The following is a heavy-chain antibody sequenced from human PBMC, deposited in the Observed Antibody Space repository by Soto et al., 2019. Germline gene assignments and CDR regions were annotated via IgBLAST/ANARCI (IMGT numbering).Heavy chain of an antibody. V-gene: IGHV3-73*01. J-gene: IGHJ4*02. CDR2: VRNKGNNYET. Sequence: GGSLRLSCAASGFTFSGSAMHWVRQASGKGLEWVGRVRNKGNNYETAFAASVKGRFSIFRDDSKNTVYLQMNSLTTEDTAVYYCTRLAAAGGIDCWGQGTLVTVSS. CDR3: TRLAAAGGIDC. CDR1: GFTFSGSA. D-gene: IGHD6-13*01.